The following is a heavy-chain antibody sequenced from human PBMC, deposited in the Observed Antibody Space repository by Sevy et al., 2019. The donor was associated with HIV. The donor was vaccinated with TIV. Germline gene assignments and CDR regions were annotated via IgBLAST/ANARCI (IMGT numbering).Heavy chain of an antibody. CDR2: TNSDSGVT. D-gene: IGHD4-17*01. CDR1: GYIVTDYY. J-gene: IGHJ6*02. Sequence: ASVKVSCKASGYIVTDYYIHWVRQAPGQGLEWMAWTNSDSGVTNYAQRFQGEVTVTRDTSLSTAYLELSRLKSNDTAIYYCARLTTKPTSDLYGMDVWGQGTTVTVSS. V-gene: IGHV1-2*02. CDR3: ARLTTKPTSDLYGMDV.